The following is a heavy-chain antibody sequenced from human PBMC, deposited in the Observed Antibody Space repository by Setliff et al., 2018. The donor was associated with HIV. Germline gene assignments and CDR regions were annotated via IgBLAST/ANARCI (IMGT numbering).Heavy chain of an antibody. D-gene: IGHD3-10*01. CDR3: ARSVIGYYYYGMDV. Sequence: PGGSLRLSCAASGFIFSDYAMTWVRQAPGKGLEWVSGISGSGANPYNADSVKGRFTISRDNSKNTLYLQMNSLRAEDTAVYYCARSVIGYYYYGMDVWGQGTLVTVS. CDR1: GFIFSDYA. J-gene: IGHJ6*02. V-gene: IGHV3-23*01. CDR2: ISGSGANP.